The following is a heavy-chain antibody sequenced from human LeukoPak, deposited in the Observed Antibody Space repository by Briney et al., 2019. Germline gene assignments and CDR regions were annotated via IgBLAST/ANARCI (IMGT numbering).Heavy chain of an antibody. CDR1: GFTFSSYS. Sequence: GGSLRLSCAASGFTFSSYSMNWVRQAPGKGLEWVSSISSSSSYIYYADSVKGRFTISRDNAKNSLYLQMNSLRAEDTAVYYCARDWLKRKWFVNYYYYMDVWGKGTTVTISS. CDR3: ARDWLKRKWFVNYYYYMDV. V-gene: IGHV3-21*01. J-gene: IGHJ6*03. CDR2: ISSSSSYI. D-gene: IGHD3-10*01.